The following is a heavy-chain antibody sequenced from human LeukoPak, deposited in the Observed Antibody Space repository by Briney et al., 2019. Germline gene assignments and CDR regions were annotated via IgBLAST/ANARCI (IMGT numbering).Heavy chain of an antibody. J-gene: IGHJ4*02. Sequence: TEALSLTCAVYGGSFSGYYWSWIRQPPGKGLEWIGEINHSGSTNYNPSLKSRVTISVDTSKNQFFLKLSSVTAADTAVYYCASELGYSYGHGWGQGTLVTVSS. CDR1: GGSFSGYY. CDR2: INHSGST. V-gene: IGHV4-34*01. CDR3: ASELGYSYGHG. D-gene: IGHD5-18*01.